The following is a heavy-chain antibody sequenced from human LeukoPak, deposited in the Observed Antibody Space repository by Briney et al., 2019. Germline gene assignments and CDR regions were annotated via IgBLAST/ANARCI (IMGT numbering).Heavy chain of an antibody. V-gene: IGHV4-59*03. Sequence: NSSETLSLTCTVSGGSTSSYYWSWIRQPPGRGLEWIGCLYHSGKTIYNPSLKSRVTISVDTSKNQFSLMLNSVTAADTATYYCARHQKDSYDSIFHAFEIWGQGTMATVSS. J-gene: IGHJ3*02. CDR2: LYHSGKT. CDR3: ARHQKDSYDSIFHAFEI. D-gene: IGHD3-22*01. CDR1: GGSTSSYY.